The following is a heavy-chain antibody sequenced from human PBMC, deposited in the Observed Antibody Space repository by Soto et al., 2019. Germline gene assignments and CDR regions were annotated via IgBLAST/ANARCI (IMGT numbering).Heavy chain of an antibody. CDR2: IRNSGTYT. CDR3: VRGRGGD. V-gene: IGHV3-11*06. J-gene: IGHJ4*02. CDR1: GFTFSEYY. D-gene: IGHD3-10*01. Sequence: QAQLVESGGDLVKPGGSLRLSCAASGFTFSEYYMTWIRQASGKGLEWISYIRNSGTYTNYADSLKGRFTNPRDNDKNSLYLLMTGLRAEDTAVYYCVRGRGGDWGQGTLVTVSS.